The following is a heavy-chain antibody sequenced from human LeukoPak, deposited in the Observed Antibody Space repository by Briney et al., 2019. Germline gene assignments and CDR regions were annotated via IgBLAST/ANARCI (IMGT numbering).Heavy chain of an antibody. J-gene: IGHJ4*02. Sequence: SVKVSCKASGGTFSSYAISWVQQAPGQGHEWMGRIIPIVGTASYAQKFQGRVTITTDESTSTAYMELSSLRSEDTAVYYCASSIAVAGTYYFDYWGQGTLVSVSS. D-gene: IGHD6-19*01. CDR2: IIPIVGTA. CDR3: ASSIAVAGTYYFDY. CDR1: GGTFSSYA. V-gene: IGHV1-69*05.